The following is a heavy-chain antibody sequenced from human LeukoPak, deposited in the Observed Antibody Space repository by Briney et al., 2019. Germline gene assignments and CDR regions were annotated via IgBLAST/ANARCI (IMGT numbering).Heavy chain of an antibody. V-gene: IGHV4-59*11. CDR2: IYYSGST. Sequence: SETLSLTCTVSGGSISSHYWSWIRQPPGKGLEWIGYIYYSGSTNYNPSLKSRVTISVDTSKNQFSLKLSSVTAADTAVYYCARGGGGSSGSYLTQHYYYYGMDVWGQGTTVTVSS. D-gene: IGHD3-10*01. CDR1: GGSISSHY. CDR3: ARGGGGSSGSYLTQHYYYYGMDV. J-gene: IGHJ6*02.